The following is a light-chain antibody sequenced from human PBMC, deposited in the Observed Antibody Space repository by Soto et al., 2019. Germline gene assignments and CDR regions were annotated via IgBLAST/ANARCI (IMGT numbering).Light chain of an antibody. CDR2: GSF. J-gene: IGKJ5*01. CDR1: QSLSSSY. CDR3: QQYGRLIT. Sequence: EIVLTQSPGTLSLSPGEIATLSCRASQSLSSSYLAWYQQKSGQAPRLLIYGSFSRATGIPDRFSGSGSGTDFTLTISRLEPEDFAVYYCQQYGRLITFGQGTRLEI. V-gene: IGKV3-20*01.